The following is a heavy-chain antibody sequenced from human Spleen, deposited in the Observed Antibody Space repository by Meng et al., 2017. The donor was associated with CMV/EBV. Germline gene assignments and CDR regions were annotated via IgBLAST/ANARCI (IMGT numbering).Heavy chain of an antibody. J-gene: IGHJ5*02. D-gene: IGHD1-14*01. Sequence: FSGYYWSWIRQPPGKGLEWIGEINHSGSTNYNPSLKSRVTISVDTSKNQFSLKLSSVTAADTAVYYCARVKYGSIEPGLLRGTWFDPWGQGTLVTVSS. CDR1: FSGYY. CDR3: ARVKYGSIEPGLLRGTWFDP. V-gene: IGHV4-34*01. CDR2: INHSGST.